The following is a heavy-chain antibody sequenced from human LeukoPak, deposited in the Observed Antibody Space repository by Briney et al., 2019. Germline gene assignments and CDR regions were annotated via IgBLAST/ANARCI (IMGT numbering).Heavy chain of an antibody. V-gene: IGHV1-18*01. CDR1: GYIFTSSG. D-gene: IGHD3-10*01. CDR3: ARDPYYGSGSYYPLDY. J-gene: IGHJ4*02. Sequence: ASVKVSCKASGYIFTSSGISWVRQAPGQGLEWMGWISAYNGNTNNAQKFQGRVTMTTDTSTSTAYMELRSLRSDDTAVYYCARDPYYGSGSYYPLDYWGQGTLVTVSS. CDR2: ISAYNGNT.